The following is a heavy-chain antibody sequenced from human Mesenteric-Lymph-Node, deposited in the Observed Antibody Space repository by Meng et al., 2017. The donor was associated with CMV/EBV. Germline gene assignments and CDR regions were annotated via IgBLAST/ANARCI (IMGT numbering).Heavy chain of an antibody. Sequence: GESLKISCAASGFTFSSYAMSWVRQAPGKGLEWVSAISGSGGSTYYADSVKGRFTISRDNSKNTLYLQMNSLRAEDTAVYYCAKVIAPLYYYDSKEGHWYFDLWGRGTLVTVSS. D-gene: IGHD3-22*01. J-gene: IGHJ2*01. CDR3: AKVIAPLYYYDSKEGHWYFDL. CDR2: ISGSGGST. CDR1: GFTFSSYA. V-gene: IGHV3-23*01.